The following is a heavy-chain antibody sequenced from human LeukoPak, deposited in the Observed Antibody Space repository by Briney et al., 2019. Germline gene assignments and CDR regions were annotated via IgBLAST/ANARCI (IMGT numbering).Heavy chain of an antibody. Sequence: GGSLRLSCAASGFTFSSYEMNWVRQAPGKGLEWVSYISSSGSTIYYADSVKGRFTISRDNAKNSLYLQMNSLRAEDTAVYYCARDPRNYYDSKGFDYWGQGTLVTVSS. CDR3: ARDPRNYYDSKGFDY. V-gene: IGHV3-48*03. CDR2: ISSSGSTI. D-gene: IGHD3-22*01. J-gene: IGHJ4*02. CDR1: GFTFSSYE.